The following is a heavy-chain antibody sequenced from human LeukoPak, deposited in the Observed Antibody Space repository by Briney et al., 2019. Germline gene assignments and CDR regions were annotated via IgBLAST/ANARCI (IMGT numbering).Heavy chain of an antibody. CDR1: GGSFSSYY. D-gene: IGHD5-12*01. Sequence: PSETLSLTCTVSGGSFSSYYWSWIRQPPGKGLVWIGYIYYSGSTDYNPSLKSRVTISLDTSKNQFSLKLSSVTAADTAVYYCARESPYDGAFDIWGQGTVVTVSS. CDR3: ARESPYDGAFDI. CDR2: IYYSGST. J-gene: IGHJ3*02. V-gene: IGHV4-59*01.